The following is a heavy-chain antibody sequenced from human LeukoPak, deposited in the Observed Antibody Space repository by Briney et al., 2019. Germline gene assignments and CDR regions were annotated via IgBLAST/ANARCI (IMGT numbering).Heavy chain of an antibody. Sequence: GGSLRLSCAASGFTFSSYWMHWVRQAPGKGLVWVSRINSEGSSTSYADSVKGRFTISRDNAKNSLFLQMNSLRAEDTAVYFCARDPLQLWSFDYWGQGTLVTVSS. CDR1: GFTFSSYW. J-gene: IGHJ4*02. D-gene: IGHD5-18*01. CDR2: INSEGSST. CDR3: ARDPLQLWSFDY. V-gene: IGHV3-74*01.